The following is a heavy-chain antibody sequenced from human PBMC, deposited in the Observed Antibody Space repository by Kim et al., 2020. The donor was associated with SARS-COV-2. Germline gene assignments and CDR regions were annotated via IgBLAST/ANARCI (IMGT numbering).Heavy chain of an antibody. J-gene: IGHJ4*02. CDR3: ARLGDVDIVATRSGTFDY. V-gene: IGHV4-31*03. Sequence: SETLSLTCTVSGGSISSGGYYWSWIRQHPGKGLEWIGYIYYSGSTYYNPSLKSRVTISVDTSKNQFSLKLSSVTAADTAVYYCARLGDVDIVATRSGTFDYWGQGTLVTVSS. CDR2: IYYSGST. D-gene: IGHD5-12*01. CDR1: GGSISSGGYY.